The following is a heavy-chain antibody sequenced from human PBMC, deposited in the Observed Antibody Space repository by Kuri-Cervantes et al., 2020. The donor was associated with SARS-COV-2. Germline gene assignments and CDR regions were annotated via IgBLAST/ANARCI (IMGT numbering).Heavy chain of an antibody. Sequence: GESLKISCTASGFTFNTYNMKWVRQAPGKGLEWVSGIGPSNTYIYYADSVKGRFIISRDNAKNSLYLQMNSLRVEDTAVYYCARVGDSSGYYYGNYYYYMDVWGKGTTVTVSS. V-gene: IGHV3-21*06. J-gene: IGHJ6*03. CDR1: GFTFNTYN. CDR3: ARVGDSSGYYYGNYYYYMDV. D-gene: IGHD3-22*01. CDR2: IGPSNTYI.